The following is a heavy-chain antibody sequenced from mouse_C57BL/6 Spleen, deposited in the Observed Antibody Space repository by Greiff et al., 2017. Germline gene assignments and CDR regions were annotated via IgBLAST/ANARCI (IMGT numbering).Heavy chain of an antibody. J-gene: IGHJ1*03. V-gene: IGHV5-17*01. Sequence: DVKLVESGGGLVKPGGSLKLSCAASGFTFSDYGMHWVRQAPEKGLEWVAYISSGSSTIYYADTVKGRFTISRDNAKNTLFLQMTSLRSEDTAMYSCASMGLGWYFAVWGTGTTVTVSS. CDR1: GFTFSDYG. CDR2: ISSGSSTI. CDR3: ASMGLGWYFAV. D-gene: IGHD4-1*01.